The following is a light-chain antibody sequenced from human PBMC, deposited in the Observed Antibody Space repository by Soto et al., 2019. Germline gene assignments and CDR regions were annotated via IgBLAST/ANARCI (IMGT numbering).Light chain of an antibody. CDR2: GAS. CDR1: QSVSSSY. Sequence: EIVLTQSPGTLSLSPGERATLPCRASQSVSSSYLAWYQQKPGQAPRLLIYGASSRATGIPDRFSGSGSGTDFTLTISRLEPEDFAVYYCQQYGSSQFTFGPGTKVEIK. CDR3: QQYGSSQFT. J-gene: IGKJ3*01. V-gene: IGKV3-20*01.